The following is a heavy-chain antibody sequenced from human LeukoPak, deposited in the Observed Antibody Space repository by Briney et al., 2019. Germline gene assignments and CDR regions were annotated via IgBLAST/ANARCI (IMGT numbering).Heavy chain of an antibody. CDR2: IYYSGST. J-gene: IGHJ4*02. CDR1: GGSISSGSYY. Sequence: SETLSLTCTVSGGSISSGSYYWGWIRQPPGEGLEWIGSIYYSGSTYYNPSLKSRVTISVDMSKNQFSLKLSSVTAADTAVYYCARALDYGDYDFDYWGQGTLVTVSS. CDR3: ARALDYGDYDFDY. V-gene: IGHV4-39*07. D-gene: IGHD4-17*01.